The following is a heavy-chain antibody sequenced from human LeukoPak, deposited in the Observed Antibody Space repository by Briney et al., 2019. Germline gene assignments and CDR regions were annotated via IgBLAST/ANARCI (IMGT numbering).Heavy chain of an antibody. CDR2: IYPDDSDT. Sequence: GESLKIPCRGSGYSFTSYSIGWVRQMPRKGLEWMVIIYPDDSDTRYSPSFQGQVTISADKSISTAYLQWSSLKASDTAMYYCARRLYYYDSSGYYFDYWGQGTLVTVSS. CDR1: GYSFTSYS. D-gene: IGHD3-22*01. V-gene: IGHV5-51*01. J-gene: IGHJ4*02. CDR3: ARRLYYYDSSGYYFDY.